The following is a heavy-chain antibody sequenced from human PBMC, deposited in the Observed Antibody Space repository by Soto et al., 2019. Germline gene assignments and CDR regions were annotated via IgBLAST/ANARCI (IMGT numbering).Heavy chain of an antibody. V-gene: IGHV3-33*01. J-gene: IGHJ4*02. D-gene: IGHD6-13*01. CDR2: IWYDGSNK. CDR1: GFTFSSYG. Sequence: QVQLVESGGGVVQPGRSLRLSCAASGFTFSSYGMHWVRQAPGKGLEWVAVIWYDGSNKYYADSVKGRFTISRDNSKNTLYLQMNSLRAKDTAVYYCARESSIAAAGTLYYFDYWGQGTLVTVSS. CDR3: ARESSIAAAGTLYYFDY.